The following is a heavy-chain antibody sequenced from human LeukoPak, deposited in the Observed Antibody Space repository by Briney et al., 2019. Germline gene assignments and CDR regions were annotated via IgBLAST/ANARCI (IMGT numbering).Heavy chain of an antibody. Sequence: ASVKVSCKASGYTFTGYYMHWVRQAPGQGLEWMGWINPNSGGTNYAQKFQGRVTMTRDTSISTAYMELSRLRSDDTAVYYCARDPMVVVAATGTPPDYWGQGTLVTVSS. CDR2: INPNSGGT. CDR1: GYTFTGYY. D-gene: IGHD2-15*01. V-gene: IGHV1-2*02. CDR3: ARDPMVVVAATGTPPDY. J-gene: IGHJ4*02.